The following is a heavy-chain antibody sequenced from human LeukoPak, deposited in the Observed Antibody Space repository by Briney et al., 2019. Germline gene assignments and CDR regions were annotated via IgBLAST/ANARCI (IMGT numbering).Heavy chain of an antibody. D-gene: IGHD1-14*01. J-gene: IGHJ4*02. CDR1: GFTFSSYS. CDR2: ISSSSTI. Sequence: GGSLRLSCAASGFTFSSYSMNWVRQAPGKGLEWVSYISSSSTIYYADSVKGRFTISRDNAKNSLYLQMNSLRAEDTAVYYCARSLTGDYFDYWGQGTLVTVSS. CDR3: ARSLTGDYFDY. V-gene: IGHV3-48*01.